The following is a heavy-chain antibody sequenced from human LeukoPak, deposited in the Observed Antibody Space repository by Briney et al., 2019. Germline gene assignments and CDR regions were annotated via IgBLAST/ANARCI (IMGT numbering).Heavy chain of an antibody. CDR1: GFTFSNYA. D-gene: IGHD3-10*01. CDR3: AKGGYGSGMDV. CDR2: ISSTGSNK. Sequence: GGSLRLSCTVSGFTFSNYAMHWVRQAPGKGLEWVAVISSTGSNKHYADSVKDRLTISRDNSKNTLFLQMYSLRAEDTAVYYCAKGGYGSGMDVWGKGTTVTVS. V-gene: IGHV3-30*18. J-gene: IGHJ6*03.